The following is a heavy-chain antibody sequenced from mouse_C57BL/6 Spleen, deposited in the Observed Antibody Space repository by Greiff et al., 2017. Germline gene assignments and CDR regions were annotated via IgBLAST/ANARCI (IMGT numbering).Heavy chain of an antibody. J-gene: IGHJ1*03. CDR1: GFSLTSYG. D-gene: IGHD4-1*02. CDR2: IWSGGST. Sequence: QVQLKESGPGLVQPSQSLSITCTVSGFSLTSYGVHWVRQPPGKGLEWLGVIWSGGSTDYNAAFISRLSISKDNSKSQVFFKMNRLQADDTAIYYCASQLGLYWYFDVWGTGTTVTVSS. V-gene: IGHV2-4*01. CDR3: ASQLGLYWYFDV.